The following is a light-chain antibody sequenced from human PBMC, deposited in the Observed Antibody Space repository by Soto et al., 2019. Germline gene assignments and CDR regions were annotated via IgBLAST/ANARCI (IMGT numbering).Light chain of an antibody. J-gene: IGKJ3*01. CDR3: QQFGGSPLFP. Sequence: EIVLTQSPGTLSLSPGERATLSCRASQSISSSYLAWYQQKPGQAPRLLIYAASTRATGIPDRFSGSGSGTDFTLTIDRLEPEDFAVYFCQQFGGSPLFPFGPGTKGDIK. CDR2: AAS. CDR1: QSISSSY. V-gene: IGKV3-20*01.